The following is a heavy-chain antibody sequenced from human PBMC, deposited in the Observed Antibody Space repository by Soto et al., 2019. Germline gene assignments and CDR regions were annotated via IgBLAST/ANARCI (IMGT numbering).Heavy chain of an antibody. CDR2: ISSSRSYI. V-gene: IGHV3-21*01. CDR3: ARSPTYYYDSSGYSLDY. CDR1: GFTFSSYS. D-gene: IGHD3-22*01. Sequence: GGSLRLSCAASGFTFSSYSMNWVRQAPGKGLEWVSSISSSRSYIYYADSVKGRFTISRDNAKNSLYLQMNSLRAEDTAVYYCARSPTYYYDSSGYSLDYWAQGTLVTVSS. J-gene: IGHJ4*02.